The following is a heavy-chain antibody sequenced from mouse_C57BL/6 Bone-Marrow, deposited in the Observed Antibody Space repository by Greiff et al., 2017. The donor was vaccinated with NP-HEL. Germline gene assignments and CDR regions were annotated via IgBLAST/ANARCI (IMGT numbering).Heavy chain of an antibody. CDR1: GFNIKDDY. Sequence: EVQLQQSGAELVRPGASVKLSCTASGFNIKDDYMHWVKQRPEQGLEWIGWIDPENGDTEYASKFQGKATITADTSSNTAYLQLSSLTSEDTAVYYCTTGGSTTVVAPRWYFDVWGTGTTVTVSS. D-gene: IGHD1-1*01. CDR2: IDPENGDT. V-gene: IGHV14-4*01. J-gene: IGHJ1*03. CDR3: TTGGSTTVVAPRWYFDV.